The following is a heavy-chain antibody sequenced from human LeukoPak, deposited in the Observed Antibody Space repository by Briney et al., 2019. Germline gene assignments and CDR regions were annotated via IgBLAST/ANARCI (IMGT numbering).Heavy chain of an antibody. D-gene: IGHD3-22*01. CDR1: GYTFTSYG. J-gene: IGHJ4*02. CDR2: ISAYNGNT. V-gene: IGHV1-18*01. CDR3: ARTYYYDSSGYYYGLGDY. Sequence: ASVKVSCKASGYTFTSYGISWVRQAPGQGLEWMGWISAYNGNTNYAQKLQGRVTMTTDTSTSTAYMELSSLRSEDTAVYYCARTYYYDSSGYYYGLGDYWGQGTLVTVSS.